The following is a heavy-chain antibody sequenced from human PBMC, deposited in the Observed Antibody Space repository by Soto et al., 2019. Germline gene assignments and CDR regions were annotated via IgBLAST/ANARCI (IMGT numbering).Heavy chain of an antibody. CDR2: ISYDGSNK. CDR3: ARDGRPRGDFYGMDV. CDR1: GFTFSSYA. J-gene: IGHJ6*02. D-gene: IGHD3-10*01. Sequence: QVQLVESGGGVVQPGRSLRLSCAASGFTFSSYAMHWVRQAPGKGLEWVAVISYDGSNKYYADSVKGRFTISRDNSKNTLYLQMNSLRAEDTAVYYCARDGRPRGDFYGMDVWGQGTTVTVSS. V-gene: IGHV3-30-3*01.